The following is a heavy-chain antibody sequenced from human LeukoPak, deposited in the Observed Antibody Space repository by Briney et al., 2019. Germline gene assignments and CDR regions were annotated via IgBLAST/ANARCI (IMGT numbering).Heavy chain of an antibody. V-gene: IGHV3-21*01. CDR1: GFTFSSYS. J-gene: IGHJ5*02. Sequence: GGSLRLSCAASGFTFSSYSMNWVRQAPGKGLEWVSFISTSSSYIHNADSVKGRFTISRDNAKNSLYLRMNSLRAEDTAVYYCARDLAPQCSGGSCYPAPTWFDPWGQGTLVTVSS. D-gene: IGHD2-15*01. CDR2: ISTSSSYI. CDR3: ARDLAPQCSGGSCYPAPTWFDP.